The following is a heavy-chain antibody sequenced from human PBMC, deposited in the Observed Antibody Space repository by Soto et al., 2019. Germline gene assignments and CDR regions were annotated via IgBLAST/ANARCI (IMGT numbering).Heavy chain of an antibody. D-gene: IGHD2-2*01. CDR3: AGSSARSIFDY. Sequence: LSLTCTVSSGSVSSGGYYWSWIRQLPGKGLEWIGYIYHTGNTFYNPSLKSRVTISLDTSKSQFSLKLTSVTAADTAMYFCAGSSARSIFDYWGPGTLVTVSS. CDR2: IYHTGNT. V-gene: IGHV4-31*03. CDR1: SGSVSSGGYY. J-gene: IGHJ4*02.